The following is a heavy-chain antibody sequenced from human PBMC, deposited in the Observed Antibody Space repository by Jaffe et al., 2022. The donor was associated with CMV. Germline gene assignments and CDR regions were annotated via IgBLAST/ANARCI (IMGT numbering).Heavy chain of an antibody. CDR2: INHSGST. CDR3: ARRTWFVVVPAALKYNWFDP. Sequence: QVQLQQWGAGLLKPSETLSLTCAVYGGSFSGYYWSWIRQPPGKGLEWIGEINHSGSTNYNPSLKSRVTISVDTSKNQFSLKLSSVTAADTAVYYCARRTWFVVVPAALKYNWFDPWGQGTLVTVSS. CDR1: GGSFSGYY. V-gene: IGHV4-34*01. J-gene: IGHJ5*02. D-gene: IGHD2-2*01.